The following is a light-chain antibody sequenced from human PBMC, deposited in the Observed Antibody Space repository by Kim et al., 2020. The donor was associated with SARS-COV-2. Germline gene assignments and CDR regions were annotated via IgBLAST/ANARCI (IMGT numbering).Light chain of an antibody. J-gene: IGLJ2*01. V-gene: IGLV3-19*01. Sequence: SSELTQDPAVSVALGQTVRITCQGDSLTTYYATWYQQKPRQAPVIVIYGRNNRPSGIPDRFSDSTSGNTASLTISGTQAEDEADFYCQSRDSGGNVVFGG. CDR3: QSRDSGGNVV. CDR2: GRN. CDR1: SLTTYY.